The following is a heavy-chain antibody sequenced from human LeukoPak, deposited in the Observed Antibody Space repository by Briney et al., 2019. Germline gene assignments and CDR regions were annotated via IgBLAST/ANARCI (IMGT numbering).Heavy chain of an antibody. V-gene: IGHV1-69*13. J-gene: IGHJ3*02. CDR1: GGTFSSYA. Sequence: GASVKVSCKASGGTFSSYAISWLRLAHAPGHEWMGGIIPIFGSANYAQKFQGRVTITADESTSTAYMELSSLRSEDTAVYYCAREGASDDAFDIWGQGTMVSVSS. CDR2: IIPIFGSA. D-gene: IGHD1-26*01. CDR3: AREGASDDAFDI.